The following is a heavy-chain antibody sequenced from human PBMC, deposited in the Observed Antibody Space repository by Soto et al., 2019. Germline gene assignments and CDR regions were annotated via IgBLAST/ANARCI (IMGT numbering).Heavy chain of an antibody. D-gene: IGHD1-26*01. V-gene: IGHV6-1*01. J-gene: IGHJ4*02. CDR3: ARDTYRNIPGFKFDY. Sequence: SQTLSLTCAISGDSVSSNSAAWNWIRQSPSRGLEWLGRTYYRSKWYNDYAVSVKSRITINPDTSKNQFSPQLNSVTPEDTAVYYCARDTYRNIPGFKFDYWGQGSLVTVSS. CDR2: TYYRSKWYN. CDR1: GDSVSSNSAA.